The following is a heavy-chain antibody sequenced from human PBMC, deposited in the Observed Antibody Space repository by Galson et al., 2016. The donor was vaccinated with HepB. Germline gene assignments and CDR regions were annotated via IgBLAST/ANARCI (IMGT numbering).Heavy chain of an antibody. CDR2: ISAYNGYT. V-gene: IGHV1-18*01. CDR1: GYIFTNYG. J-gene: IGHJ4*02. D-gene: IGHD2-8*02. Sequence: SVKVSCKASGYIFTNYGISWVRQAPGRALEWMGWISAYNGYTRYAQKLQGRVTMTTDTSSNTAYMELRSLKYDDTAVYYCARVEGGTGVVADYWGQGTLVTVCS. CDR3: ARVEGGTGVVADY.